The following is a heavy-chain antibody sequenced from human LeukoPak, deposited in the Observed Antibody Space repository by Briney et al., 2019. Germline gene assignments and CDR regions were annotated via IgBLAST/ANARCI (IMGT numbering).Heavy chain of an antibody. CDR2: ISPSVTYT. Sequence: KTGRSLRLSCAASGFTFSDFTMNWVRQAPGKGLEWVSSISPSVTYTSYMDSLKGPFTISTDNAKRILYLQKNKLRDEDTGLYYCARDREGSGRFGTDVWGQGTTVTVSS. V-gene: IGHV3-21*01. CDR3: ARDREGSGRFGTDV. CDR1: GFTFSDFT. J-gene: IGHJ6*02. D-gene: IGHD3-16*01.